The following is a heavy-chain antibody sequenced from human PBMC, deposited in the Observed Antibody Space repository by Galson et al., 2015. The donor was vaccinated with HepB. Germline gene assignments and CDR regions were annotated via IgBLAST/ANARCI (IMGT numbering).Heavy chain of an antibody. CDR1: GFTFSSYG. CDR2: IWYDGSNK. D-gene: IGHD5-18*01. CDR3: AREEGGYSYGLDSFDY. V-gene: IGHV3-33*01. Sequence: SLRLSCAASGFTFSSYGMHWVRQAPGKGLEWVAVIWYDGSNKYYADSVKGRFTISRDNSKNTLYLQMNSLRAEDTAVYYCAREEGGYSYGLDSFDYWGQGTLVTVSS. J-gene: IGHJ4*02.